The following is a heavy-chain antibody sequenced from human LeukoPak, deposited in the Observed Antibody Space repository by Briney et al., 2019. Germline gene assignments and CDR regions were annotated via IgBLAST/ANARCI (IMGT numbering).Heavy chain of an antibody. Sequence: WIRQPPGKGLEWVGRIKRNDDGGTTDYAAPVKGRFTISRDDSKNTLYLQMNSLRTEDTAVYYCATDRGPREAYYFDYWGQGTLVTVSS. D-gene: IGHD1-26*01. CDR2: IKRNDDGGTT. V-gene: IGHV3-15*01. J-gene: IGHJ4*02. CDR3: ATDRGPREAYYFDY.